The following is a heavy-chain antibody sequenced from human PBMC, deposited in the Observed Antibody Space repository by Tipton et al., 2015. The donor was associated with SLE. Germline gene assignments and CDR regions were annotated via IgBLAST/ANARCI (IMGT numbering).Heavy chain of an antibody. CDR1: GFTFSSYA. Sequence: SLRLSCAASGFTFSSYAMHWVRQAPGKGLEWVAVISYDGSNKYYADSVKGRFTISRDNSKNTLYLQMNSLRAEDTAVYYCARDPLGDSSGYYSDAFDIWGQGTMVTVSS. V-gene: IGHV3-30-3*01. J-gene: IGHJ3*02. CDR2: ISYDGSNK. D-gene: IGHD3-22*01. CDR3: ARDPLGDSSGYYSDAFDI.